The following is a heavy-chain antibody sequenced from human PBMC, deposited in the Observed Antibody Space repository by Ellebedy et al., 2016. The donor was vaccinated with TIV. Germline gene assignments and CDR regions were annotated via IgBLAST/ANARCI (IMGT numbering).Heavy chain of an antibody. CDR3: ARDHKPNSSGYYYGVEY. V-gene: IGHV4-30-4*01. D-gene: IGHD3-22*01. CDR2: IYYSGNT. CDR1: GGSISSGDYY. J-gene: IGHJ4*02. Sequence: SETLSLTCTVSGGSISSGDYYRSWVRQPPGKGLEWIGFIYYSGNTYYNPSLKSRVTISVDTSKNQFSLKLTSVTAADTAIYYCARDHKPNSSGYYYGVEYWGQGTLVTVSS.